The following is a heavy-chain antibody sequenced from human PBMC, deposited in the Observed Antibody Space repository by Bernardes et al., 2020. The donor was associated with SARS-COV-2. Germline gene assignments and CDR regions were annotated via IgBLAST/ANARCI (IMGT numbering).Heavy chain of an antibody. CDR3: ASVMATWDRGLFSNTYYFYGMDV. J-gene: IGHJ6*02. CDR1: GFTFSTYA. D-gene: IGHD3-10*01. Sequence: GGSLRLSCEASGFTFSTYAMSWVRQAPGKGLEWVSDISGPGKTYYADSVKGRFIISRDNSKNTLYLEMNSLRAEDTAVYYCASVMATWDRGLFSNTYYFYGMDVWGQGTTVTVSS. V-gene: IGHV3-23*01. CDR2: ISGPGKT.